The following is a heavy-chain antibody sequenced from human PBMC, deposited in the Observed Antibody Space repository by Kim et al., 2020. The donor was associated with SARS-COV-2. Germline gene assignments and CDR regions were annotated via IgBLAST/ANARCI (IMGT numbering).Heavy chain of an antibody. J-gene: IGHJ4*02. CDR1: GFTFSSYA. Sequence: GGSLRLSCAASGFTFSSYAMSWVRQAPGKGLEWVSAISGSGGSTYYADSVKGRFTISRDNSKNTLYLQMNSLRAEDTAVYYCAKDLEPGIAVAGTGDYWGQGTLVTVSS. CDR2: ISGSGGST. CDR3: AKDLEPGIAVAGTGDY. V-gene: IGHV3-23*01. D-gene: IGHD6-19*01.